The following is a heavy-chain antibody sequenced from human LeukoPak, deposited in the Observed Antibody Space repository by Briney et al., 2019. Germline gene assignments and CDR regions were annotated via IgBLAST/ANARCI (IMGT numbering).Heavy chain of an antibody. J-gene: IGHJ4*02. V-gene: IGHV3-23*01. CDR3: ARGTGDNSGYEY. CDR1: GFTFSSYA. Sequence: GGSLRLSCAASGFTFSSYAMSWVRQAPGKGLEWVSAISGSGGSTYYADSVKGRFTISRDNAKNSLFLQMNSLRAEDTAVYYCARGTGDNSGYEYWGQGTLVTVSS. D-gene: IGHD5-12*01. CDR2: ISGSGGST.